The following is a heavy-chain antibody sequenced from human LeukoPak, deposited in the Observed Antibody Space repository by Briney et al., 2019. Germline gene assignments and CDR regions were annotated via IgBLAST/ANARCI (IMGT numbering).Heavy chain of an antibody. J-gene: IGHJ4*02. CDR3: AKLQGGSYYKVLNY. CDR2: ISGSGGST. CDR1: GFTFSSYA. Sequence: PGGSLRLPCAASGFTFSSYAMSWVRQAPGKGLEWVSAISGSGGSTYYADSVKGRFTISRDNSKNTLYLQMNSLRAEDTAVYYCAKLQGGSYYKVLNYWGQGTLVTVSS. D-gene: IGHD1-26*01. V-gene: IGHV3-23*01.